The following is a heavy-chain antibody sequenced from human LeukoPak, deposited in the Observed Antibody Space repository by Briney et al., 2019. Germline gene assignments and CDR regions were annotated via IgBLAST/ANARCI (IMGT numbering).Heavy chain of an antibody. V-gene: IGHV1-18*01. CDR3: AREGPMTTVTTNSPRGAFDI. CDR1: GYTFTSYG. CDR2: ISAYNGNT. J-gene: IGHJ3*02. D-gene: IGHD4-17*01. Sequence: ASVKVSCKASGYTFTSYGISWVRQAHGQGLEWMGWISAYNGNTNYAQKLQGRVTMTTDTSTSTAYMELRSLRSDDTAVYYCAREGPMTTVTTNSPRGAFDIWGQGTMVTVSS.